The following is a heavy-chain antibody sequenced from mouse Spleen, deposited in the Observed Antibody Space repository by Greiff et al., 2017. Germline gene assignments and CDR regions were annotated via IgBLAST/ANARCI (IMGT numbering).Heavy chain of an antibody. J-gene: IGHJ4*01. CDR2: IYPYNGGT. CDR1: GYTFTDYN. D-gene: IGHD2-3*01. Sequence: EVQVVESGPELVKSGASVKISCKASGYTFTDYNMHWVKQSHGKSLEWIGYIYPYNGGTGYNQKFKSKATLTVDNSSSTAYMELRSLTSEDSAVYYCARGGWLPYAMDYWGQGTSVTVSS. CDR3: ARGGWLPYAMDY. V-gene: IGHV1S29*02.